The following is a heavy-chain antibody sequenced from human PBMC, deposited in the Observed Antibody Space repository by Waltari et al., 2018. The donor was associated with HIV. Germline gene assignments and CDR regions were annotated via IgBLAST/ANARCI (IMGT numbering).Heavy chain of an antibody. V-gene: IGHV3-49*04. D-gene: IGHD6-13*01. Sequence: EVQLVESGGDLVQPGRSLRLSCPASGFPFGVYALSWVRQAPGRGLEWVGFTRSKTYGGTTEYAASVKGRFTISRDDSKSIAYLQMNSLKSEDTAVYYCSRVGAAAAVTLDYWGQGTLVTVSS. CDR3: SRVGAAAAVTLDY. J-gene: IGHJ4*02. CDR1: GFPFGVYA. CDR2: TRSKTYGGTT.